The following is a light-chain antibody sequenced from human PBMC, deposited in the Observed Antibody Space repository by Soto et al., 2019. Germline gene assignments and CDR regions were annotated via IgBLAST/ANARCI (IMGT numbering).Light chain of an antibody. Sequence: EIVMTQYPATLSVSPGERATLSCRASQSVSSNLAWYQQKPDQAPRLLIYGASTRATGIPARFSGSGSGAEFTHTISRLQYEDFAVYYCQQYNNWPPITFGQGTRLEIK. V-gene: IGKV3D-15*01. CDR1: QSVSSN. CDR3: QQYNNWPPIT. J-gene: IGKJ5*01. CDR2: GAS.